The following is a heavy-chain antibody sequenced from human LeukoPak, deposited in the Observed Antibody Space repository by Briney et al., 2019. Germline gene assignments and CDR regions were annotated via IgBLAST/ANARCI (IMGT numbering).Heavy chain of an antibody. CDR1: GFTFSSYG. J-gene: IGHJ4*02. D-gene: IGHD6-19*01. V-gene: IGHV3-48*02. CDR2: ITSSSTTI. CDR3: VTAAVAGTVH. Sequence: GGSLRLSCAASGFTFSSYGMNWVRQAPGKGLQGVSHITSSSTTIYYADSVEGRFTISRDNAKSSLFLQMNSLRDEDTAVYYCVTAAVAGTVHWGQGTLVTVSS.